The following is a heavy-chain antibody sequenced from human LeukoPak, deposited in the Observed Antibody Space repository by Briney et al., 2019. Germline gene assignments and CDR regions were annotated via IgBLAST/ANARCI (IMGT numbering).Heavy chain of an antibody. V-gene: IGHV3-33*01. CDR1: GFTFSSYG. CDR2: IWYDGGNK. Sequence: PGGSLRLSCAVSGFTFSSYGMHWVRQAPGKGLEWVAVIWYDGGNKYYADSVKGRFTISRDNSKNTLYLQMNSLRAEDTAVYYCARGVFEGSYFDYWGQGTLVTVSS. CDR3: ARGVFEGSYFDY. D-gene: IGHD3-9*01. J-gene: IGHJ4*02.